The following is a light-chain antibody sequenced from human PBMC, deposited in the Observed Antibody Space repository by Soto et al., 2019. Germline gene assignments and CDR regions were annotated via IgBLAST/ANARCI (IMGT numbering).Light chain of an antibody. CDR2: ADI. Sequence: SYELTQPPSVSVAPGKTARITCGGNNIGSKSVHWYQQKPGRAPILVIYADIDRPSGIPERFSGSNSENTATLTINRVEAGDEADYYCQVWDSSSDHVVFGGGTKLTVL. J-gene: IGLJ3*02. V-gene: IGLV3-21*04. CDR3: QVWDSSSDHVV. CDR1: NIGSKS.